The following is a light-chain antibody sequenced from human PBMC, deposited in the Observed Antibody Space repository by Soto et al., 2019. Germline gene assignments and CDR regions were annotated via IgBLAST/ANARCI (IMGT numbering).Light chain of an antibody. CDR3: TSYAGGGNLGLL. V-gene: IGLV2-8*01. CDR2: EVS. CDR1: SSDVGGYNY. Sequence: QSVLTQPPSASGSPGQSVTISCTGTSSDVGGYNYVSWYQHHPGKAPKLMIYEVSKRPSGVPDRFSGSKSGNTASLTVSGLQAEDEADYYCTSYAGGGNLGLLFGGGTKLTVL. J-gene: IGLJ2*01.